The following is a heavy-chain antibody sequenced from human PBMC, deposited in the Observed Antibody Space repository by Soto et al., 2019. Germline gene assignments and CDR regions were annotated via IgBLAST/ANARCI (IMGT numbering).Heavy chain of an antibody. CDR2: ISGYNGQT. CDR3: ARDGRKELWVEGLNAMDV. Sequence: QVKRVQPGPEVKKPGASVKVSCKASAYTFTTYGISWVRQAPGQGLGGMGGISGYNGQTNYAQKFRGRVTITTDTSTSTAYMELRSLRSDDTAMYYCARDGRKELWVEGLNAMDVWGQGTTVTVSS. CDR1: AYTFTTYG. J-gene: IGHJ6*02. D-gene: IGHD5-18*01. V-gene: IGHV1-18*01.